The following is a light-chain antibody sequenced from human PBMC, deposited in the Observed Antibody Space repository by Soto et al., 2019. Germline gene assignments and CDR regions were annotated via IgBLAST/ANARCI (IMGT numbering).Light chain of an antibody. CDR1: QSVSGN. V-gene: IGKV3-15*01. Sequence: EIMMTQSPATLSLSPGERATLSCRASQSVSGNLAWYQQKPGQAPRLLIFGSSTRATGIPARFSGSGSGSEFTLTISGLQSEDFAVYYCQQYNDRPPITFGQGTRLEI. CDR3: QQYNDRPPIT. CDR2: GSS. J-gene: IGKJ5*01.